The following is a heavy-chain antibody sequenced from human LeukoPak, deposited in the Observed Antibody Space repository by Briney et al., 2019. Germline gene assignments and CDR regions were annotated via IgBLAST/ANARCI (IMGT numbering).Heavy chain of an antibody. CDR3: ARRFRTSASGILHHDAYDI. CDR1: GGSITDHF. Sequence: SETLSLTCTVSGGSITDHFWGWVRHTPGMGLEWIGHIYGSPTYNPSLKSRVTISDDTSENQIFLQMTSVTAADTAIYYCARRFRTSASGILHHDAYDIWGPGTEVIVSS. J-gene: IGHJ3*02. V-gene: IGHV4-4*09. D-gene: IGHD3-10*01. CDR2: IYGSP.